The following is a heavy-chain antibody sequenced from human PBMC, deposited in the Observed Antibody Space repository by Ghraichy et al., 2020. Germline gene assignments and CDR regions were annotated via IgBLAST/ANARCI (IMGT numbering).Heavy chain of an antibody. D-gene: IGHD3-9*01. CDR2: IYWDDDK. CDR3: AHSEHPYYEILTGSFDY. Sequence: SGPTLVKPTQTLTLTCTFSGFSLSTSGVGVGWIRQPPGKALEWLALIYWDDDKRYSPSLKSRLTITKDTSKNQVVLTMTNMDPVDTATYYCAHSEHPYYEILTGSFDYWGQEPWSPSPQ. CDR1: GFSLSTSGVG. J-gene: IGHJ4*01. V-gene: IGHV2-5*02.